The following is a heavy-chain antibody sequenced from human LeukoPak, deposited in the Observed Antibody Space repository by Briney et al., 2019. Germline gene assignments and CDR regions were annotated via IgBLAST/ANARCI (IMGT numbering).Heavy chain of an antibody. CDR2: IWYDGSNK. J-gene: IGHJ4*02. CDR3: ARGGPEWPLDY. CDR1: GFSFSSYG. Sequence: GGSLRLSCAASGFSFSSYGMLWVRQAPGKGLEWVAVIWYDGSNKYYADSVKGRFTISRDNSNNTLYLQTNSLRVEDTAVYYCARGGPEWPLDYWGQGTLVTVSS. D-gene: IGHD3-16*01. V-gene: IGHV3-33*01.